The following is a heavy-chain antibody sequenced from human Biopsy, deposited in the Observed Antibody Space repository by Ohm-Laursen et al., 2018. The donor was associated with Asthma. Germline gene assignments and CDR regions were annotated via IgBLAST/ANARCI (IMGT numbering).Heavy chain of an antibody. Sequence: SLRLSCAASGFSFDDCVMHWARQAPGKGLEWVSSISWNSGNIDYAVSVKGRFTISRDNAKNSLYLQMQSLRPEDTAFYYCAKSADYYDSTDYLDFWGRGTLVTVSS. D-gene: IGHD3-22*01. V-gene: IGHV3-9*01. CDR3: AKSADYYDSTDYLDF. J-gene: IGHJ4*01. CDR2: ISWNSGNI. CDR1: GFSFDDCV.